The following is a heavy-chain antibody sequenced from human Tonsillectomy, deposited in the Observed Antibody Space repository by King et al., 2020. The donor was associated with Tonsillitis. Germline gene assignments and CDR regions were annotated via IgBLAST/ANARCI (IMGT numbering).Heavy chain of an antibody. CDR2: ISGGSSSI. CDR3: ARVGRGVITDDAFDM. J-gene: IGHJ3*02. D-gene: IGHD3-22*01. V-gene: IGHV3-48*04. Sequence: DVQLVESGGHLVQPGGSLRLSCVASGFTFSSHAMNWVRQAPGKGLEWVSYISGGSSSIYYADSVKGRFTISRDNAKNSLYLQMHSLRAEDTAVYYCARVGRGVITDDAFDMWGQGTMVTVSS. CDR1: GFTFSSHA.